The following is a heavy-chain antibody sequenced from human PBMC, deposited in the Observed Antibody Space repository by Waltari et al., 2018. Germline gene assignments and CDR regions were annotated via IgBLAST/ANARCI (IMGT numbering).Heavy chain of an antibody. CDR1: GFTFSSYN. Sequence: EVQLVESGGGLVQPGGSLRLSCAASGFTFSSYNMNWIRQAPGKGLEWVSFISSGGSSVYYADSVKVRFTISRDKANNSLYLQMNSLRAEDTAVYYCARAGEWLQLTSGWFDPWGQGTLVTVSS. J-gene: IGHJ5*02. D-gene: IGHD5-12*01. CDR3: ARAGEWLQLTSGWFDP. CDR2: ISSGGSSV. V-gene: IGHV3-48*01.